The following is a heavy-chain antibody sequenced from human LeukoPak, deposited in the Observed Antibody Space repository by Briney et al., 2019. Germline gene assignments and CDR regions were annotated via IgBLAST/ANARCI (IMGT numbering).Heavy chain of an antibody. CDR1: GGSIRSYY. Sequence: SETLSLTCTVSGGSIRSYYWSWIRQPPGKGLEWIGYIYYSGSTNYNPSLKSRVTISVDTSKNQFSLKLSSVTAADTAVYYCARNPGYCSSTSCYSWFDPRGQGTLVTVSS. D-gene: IGHD2-2*02. CDR3: ARNPGYCSSTSCYSWFDP. J-gene: IGHJ5*02. CDR2: IYYSGST. V-gene: IGHV4-59*01.